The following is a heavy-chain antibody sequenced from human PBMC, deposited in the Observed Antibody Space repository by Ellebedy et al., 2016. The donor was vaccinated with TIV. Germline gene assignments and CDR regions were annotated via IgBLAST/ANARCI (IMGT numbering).Heavy chain of an antibody. CDR3: ARLYCGWDCYIDY. CDR2: IYYSGST. V-gene: IGHV4-59*08. Sequence: MPSETLSLTCTVSGGSISSYYWSWIRQPPGKGLEWIGYIYYSGSTNYNPSLKSRVTISLDTSKNQFSLKLSSVTAADTAVYYFARLYCGWDCYIDYWGQGTLVTVSS. D-gene: IGHD2-21*02. CDR1: GGSISSYY. J-gene: IGHJ4*02.